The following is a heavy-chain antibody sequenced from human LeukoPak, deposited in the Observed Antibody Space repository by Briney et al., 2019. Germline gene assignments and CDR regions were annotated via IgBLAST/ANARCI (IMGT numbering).Heavy chain of an antibody. CDR3: ARGPHRRYYYDSRSPTTTFDI. CDR1: GFTVSSNY. Sequence: GSLRLSCAASGFTVSSNYMSWVRQAPGKGLEWIGEINHSGGTNYNPSLKSRVTISVDTSKNQFSLKLSSVTAADTAVYYCARGPHRRYYYDSRSPTTTFDIWGQGTMVTVSS. J-gene: IGHJ3*02. CDR2: INHSGGT. V-gene: IGHV4-34*01. D-gene: IGHD3-22*01.